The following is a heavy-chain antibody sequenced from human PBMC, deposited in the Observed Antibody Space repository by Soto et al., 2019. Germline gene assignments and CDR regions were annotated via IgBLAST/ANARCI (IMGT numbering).Heavy chain of an antibody. D-gene: IGHD3-16*02. J-gene: IGHJ2*01. CDR3: ARALNRFAERYFDL. V-gene: IGHV4-61*01. CDR1: GGSVSSGSYY. CDR2: ISYSGTT. Sequence: QVQLQESGPGLVKPSEPLSLTCTVSGGSVSSGSYYWTWIRQPPGKGLEWIGYISYSGTTNYNLSLKSRVTISVDTSSNQFFLKLSSLTAADTAVYFCARALNRFAERYFDLWGRGTLVTVSS.